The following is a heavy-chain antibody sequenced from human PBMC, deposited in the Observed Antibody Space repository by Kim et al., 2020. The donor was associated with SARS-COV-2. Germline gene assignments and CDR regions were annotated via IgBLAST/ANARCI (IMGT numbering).Heavy chain of an antibody. D-gene: IGHD3-22*01. Sequence: SVKVSCKASGGTFSSYAISWVRQAPGQGLEWMGGIIPIFGTANYAQKFQGRVTITADESTSTAYMELSSLRSEDTAVYYCARTYYYDSSGYPRDYYYGMDVWGQGTTVTVSS. CDR2: IIPIFGTA. CDR1: GGTFSSYA. V-gene: IGHV1-69*13. J-gene: IGHJ6*02. CDR3: ARTYYYDSSGYPRDYYYGMDV.